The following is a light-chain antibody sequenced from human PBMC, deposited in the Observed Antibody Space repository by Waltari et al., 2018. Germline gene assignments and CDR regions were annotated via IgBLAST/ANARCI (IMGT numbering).Light chain of an antibody. J-gene: IGLJ3*02. CDR1: SGHSSNV. V-gene: IGLV4-69*01. CDR3: QTGGHGTWV. Sequence: HLVLTQSPSAYASLGASVKLTCTLSSGHSSNVIAWLQQQPEKGPRYLMKVNSDGSHRKGDEIADRFSGSSSGAERYLTSSSLQSEDEADYYCQTGGHGTWVFGGGTKLTVL. CDR2: VNSDGSH.